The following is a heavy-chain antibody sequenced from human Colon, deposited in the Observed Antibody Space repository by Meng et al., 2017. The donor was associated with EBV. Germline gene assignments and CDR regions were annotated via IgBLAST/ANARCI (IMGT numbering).Heavy chain of an antibody. V-gene: IGHV4-61*01. D-gene: IGHD2-2*01. J-gene: IGHJ4*02. CDR1: GGSVSSETYY. CDR3: ARAVGPDCSSTSCPFDY. Sequence: VRLRGSGPGLVEPSETLSLPCSVSGGSVSSETYYWNWIRQPPGKALEWIGYVSYSGGTNYNPSLKNRVTISVDTSKNQVSLRLSSVTAADTAVFYCARAVGPDCSSTSCPFDYWGQGTLVTVSS. CDR2: VSYSGGT.